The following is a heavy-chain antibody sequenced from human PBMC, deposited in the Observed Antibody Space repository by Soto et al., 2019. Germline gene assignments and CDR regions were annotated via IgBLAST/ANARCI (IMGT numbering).Heavy chain of an antibody. J-gene: IGHJ3*02. Sequence: EVQLVESGGGLVQPGRSLRLSCAASGFTFDDYDMHWVRQAPGKGLEWVSGISWNSDRIGYADSVKGRFTISRDNAKNSLYLQMNSLRAEDTALYYCAKDLGPATDFDIWGQGTVVTVSS. CDR2: ISWNSDRI. V-gene: IGHV3-9*01. CDR1: GFTFDDYD. D-gene: IGHD2-15*01. CDR3: AKDLGPATDFDI.